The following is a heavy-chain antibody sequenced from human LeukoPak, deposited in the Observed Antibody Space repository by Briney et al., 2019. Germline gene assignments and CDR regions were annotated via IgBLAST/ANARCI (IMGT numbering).Heavy chain of an antibody. Sequence: GASVKVPCKASGYTFTSYYMHWVRQAPGQGLEWMGIINPSGGSTSYAQKFQGRVTMTRDTSTSTVYMELSSLRSEDTAVYYCARDTSDIVVVPAVHSSSPFDYWGQGTLVTVSS. V-gene: IGHV1-46*01. D-gene: IGHD2-2*01. J-gene: IGHJ4*02. CDR3: ARDTSDIVVVPAVHSSSPFDY. CDR2: INPSGGST. CDR1: GYTFTSYY.